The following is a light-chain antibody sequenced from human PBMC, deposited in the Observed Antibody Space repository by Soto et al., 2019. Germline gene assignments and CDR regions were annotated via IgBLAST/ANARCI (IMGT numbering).Light chain of an antibody. CDR2: KAS. Sequence: IQMTQSPSSLSASIGDRVTITCRASQGIRNDLGWCQQKPGKAPKLLIYKASTLKSGVPSRFSGSGSGTEFTLTISSLQPDDFATYYCQHYNSYSEAFGQGTMVDIK. CDR3: QHYNSYSEA. V-gene: IGKV1-5*03. CDR1: QGIRND. J-gene: IGKJ1*01.